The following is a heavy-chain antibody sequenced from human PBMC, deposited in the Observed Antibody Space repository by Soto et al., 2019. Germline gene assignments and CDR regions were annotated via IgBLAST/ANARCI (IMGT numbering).Heavy chain of an antibody. Sequence: SEEVSFKASGYTFTSYGISWVRQAPGQGLEWMGWISAYNGNTNYAQKLQGRVTMTTDTSTSTAYMELRSLRSDDTAVYYCARDAWLVPGYFDYWGQGTLVTVYS. D-gene: IGHD6-19*01. CDR3: ARDAWLVPGYFDY. CDR2: ISAYNGNT. J-gene: IGHJ4*02. V-gene: IGHV1-18*04. CDR1: GYTFTSYG.